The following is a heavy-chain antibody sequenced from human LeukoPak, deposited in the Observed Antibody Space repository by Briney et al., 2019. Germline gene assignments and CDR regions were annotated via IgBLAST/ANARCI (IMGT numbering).Heavy chain of an antibody. D-gene: IGHD3-9*01. CDR3: ARGPLGYSFDWSNWFDP. Sequence: ASVKVSCKASDYTFTSYGISWVRQAPGQGLEWMGWISAYNGNTNYAQKLQGRVTMTTDTSTSTAYMELRSLRSDDTAVYYCARGPLGYSFDWSNWFDPWGQGTLVTVSS. CDR2: ISAYNGNT. J-gene: IGHJ5*02. CDR1: DYTFTSYG. V-gene: IGHV1-18*01.